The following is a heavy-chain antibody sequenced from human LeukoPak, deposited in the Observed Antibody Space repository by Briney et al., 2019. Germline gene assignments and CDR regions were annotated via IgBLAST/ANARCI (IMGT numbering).Heavy chain of an antibody. D-gene: IGHD3-10*01. CDR2: IYHSGST. J-gene: IGHJ4*02. Sequence: SQTLSLTCAVSGGSISSGGYSWSWIRQPPGKGLEWTGYIYHSGSTYYNPSLKSRVTISVDRSKNQFSLKLSSVTAADTAVYYCARSDYYGSGSYSYFDYWGQGTLVTVSS. V-gene: IGHV4-30-2*01. CDR3: ARSDYYGSGSYSYFDY. CDR1: GGSISSGGYS.